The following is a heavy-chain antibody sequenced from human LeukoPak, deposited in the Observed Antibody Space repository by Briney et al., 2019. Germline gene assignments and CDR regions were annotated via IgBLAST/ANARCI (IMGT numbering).Heavy chain of an antibody. CDR3: ARAPAYYYDSSGLN. V-gene: IGHV3-21*01. J-gene: IGHJ4*02. D-gene: IGHD3-22*01. Sequence: GGSLRLSCAASGFTFSSYSMNWVRQAPGKGLEWVLSISSSSSYIYYADSVKGRFTISRGNAKNSLYLQMNSLRAEDTAVYYCARAPAYYYDSSGLNWGQGTLVTVSS. CDR2: ISSSSSYI. CDR1: GFTFSSYS.